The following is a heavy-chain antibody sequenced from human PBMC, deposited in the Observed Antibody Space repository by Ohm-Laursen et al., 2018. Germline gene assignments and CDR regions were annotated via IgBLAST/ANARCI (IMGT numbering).Heavy chain of an antibody. J-gene: IGHJ5*02. CDR1: GYTFTRYG. CDR3: ARVVAMVRGVYNWFDL. Sequence: ASVKVSCKASGYTFTRYGISWVRQAPGQGLEWMGWISAYNGNTNYAKKLQGRVTMTTDTSTSTAYMELRSLRSDDTAVYYCARVVAMVRGVYNWFDLWGQGTLVTVSS. D-gene: IGHD3-10*01. CDR2: ISAYNGNT. V-gene: IGHV1-18*01.